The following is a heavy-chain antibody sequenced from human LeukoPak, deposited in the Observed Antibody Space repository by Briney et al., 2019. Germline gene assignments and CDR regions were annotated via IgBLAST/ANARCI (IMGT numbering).Heavy chain of an antibody. CDR2: ISGSGGST. V-gene: IGHV3-23*01. CDR3: AKNNDFYDSSGSLFDY. J-gene: IGHJ4*02. D-gene: IGHD3-22*01. CDR1: GFTFTNYV. Sequence: GGSLRLSCAASGFTFTNYVMNWVRQAPGKGLEWVSAISGSGGSTHYADAVKGRFTISRDNSKNTLYLQMNSLRAEDTAVYYCAKNNDFYDSSGSLFDYGGQGPLATVSS.